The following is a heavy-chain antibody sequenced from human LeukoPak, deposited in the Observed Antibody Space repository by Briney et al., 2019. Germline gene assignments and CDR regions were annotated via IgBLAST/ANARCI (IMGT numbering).Heavy chain of an antibody. Sequence: ASVKVSCKASGYTFTGYYMHWVRQAPGQGLEWMGWINCNSAGTKYPQKFQGRVSMTRGTSISTAYLELSRLRSDDTAVYYCARDLTIVGGVSDPRIRGHWGQGTLVTVSS. V-gene: IGHV1-2*02. CDR1: GYTFTGYY. CDR3: ARDLTIVGGVSDPRIRGH. D-gene: IGHD3-3*01. CDR2: INCNSAGT. J-gene: IGHJ4*02.